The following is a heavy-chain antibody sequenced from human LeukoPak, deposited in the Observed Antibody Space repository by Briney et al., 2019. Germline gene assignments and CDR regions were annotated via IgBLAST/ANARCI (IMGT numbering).Heavy chain of an antibody. D-gene: IGHD5-12*01. Sequence: GGSLRLSCAASGFTFSTYWMHWVRQVPGKGLVWVSRIAGDESHTNYADSVRGRFSISRDNAKNTLYLQLNSLRAEDTAVYYCARAGPGYSGHDYWYFDLWGRGTLVTVSS. J-gene: IGHJ2*01. CDR3: ARAGPGYSGHDYWYFDL. V-gene: IGHV3-74*01. CDR1: GFTFSTYW. CDR2: IAGDESHT.